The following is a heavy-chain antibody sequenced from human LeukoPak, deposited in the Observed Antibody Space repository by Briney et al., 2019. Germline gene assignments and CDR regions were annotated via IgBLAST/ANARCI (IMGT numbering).Heavy chain of an antibody. CDR2: FFRGGDT. Sequence: PGGSLRLSCAASGFTVSSNYMSWARQAQGRGLEWVSVFFRGGDTYYGDSVKGRFTISRDDSKNTLFLQMNSLRAEDMAVYYCARDFTDYGDYGAFDYWGQGTLVTVSS. V-gene: IGHV3-53*01. J-gene: IGHJ4*02. D-gene: IGHD4-17*01. CDR3: ARDFTDYGDYGAFDY. CDR1: GFTVSSNY.